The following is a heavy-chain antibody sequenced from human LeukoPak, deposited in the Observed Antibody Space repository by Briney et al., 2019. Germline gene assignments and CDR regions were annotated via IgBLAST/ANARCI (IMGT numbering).Heavy chain of an antibody. CDR3: ATSAIGGLLRYFDWLLGY. J-gene: IGHJ4*02. V-gene: IGHV3-23*01. D-gene: IGHD3-9*01. CDR2: ISGNGGTT. CDR1: GFTFSSCA. Sequence: QPGGSLRLSCAASGFTFSSCAMSWVRQAPGKGLEWVSAISGNGGTTYYADSVKGRFTISRDNSKNTLYLQMNSLRAEDTAVYYCATSAIGGLLRYFDWLLGYWGQGTLVTVSS.